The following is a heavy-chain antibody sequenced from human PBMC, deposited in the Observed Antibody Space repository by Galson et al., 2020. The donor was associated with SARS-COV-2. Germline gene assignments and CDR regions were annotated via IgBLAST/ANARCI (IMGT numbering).Heavy chain of an antibody. Sequence: GGSLRLSCVASGFTGIPFSSYAVSWVRQAPGKGLEWVSTISGAGGSTYYADSVKGRSTISRDNSKNTVHLQMNSLRVEDTAVYYCATLRDYWGQGTLVTVSS. CDR3: ATLRDY. V-gene: IGHV3-23*01. J-gene: IGHJ4*02. CDR2: ISGAGGST. CDR1: GFTGIPFSSYA.